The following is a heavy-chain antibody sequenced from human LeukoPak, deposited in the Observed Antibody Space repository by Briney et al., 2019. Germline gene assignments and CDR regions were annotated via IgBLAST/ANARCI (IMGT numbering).Heavy chain of an antibody. V-gene: IGHV3-48*03. J-gene: IGHJ3*02. Sequence: PGGSLRLSCTASGFTFSSSEMNRVRQAPGKGLEWVSYISSLGTKIYYADSVKGRFTMSRDNAKNSLYLQMNSLTAEDTAIYYCARERVTTGGDACDIWGHGTMVTVSS. D-gene: IGHD4-11*01. CDR3: ARERVTTGGDACDI. CDR1: GFTFSSSE. CDR2: ISSLGTKI.